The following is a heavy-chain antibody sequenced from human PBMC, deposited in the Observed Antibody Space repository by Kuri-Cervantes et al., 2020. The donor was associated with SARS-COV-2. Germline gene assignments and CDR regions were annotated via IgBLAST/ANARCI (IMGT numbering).Heavy chain of an antibody. Sequence: GESLKISCAASGFTFSSYAMHWVRQAPGKGLEWVAVISYDGSNKYYADSVKGRFTISRDNSKNTQYLQMNSLRAEDTAVYYCAREHPYSGSYYAPFDYWGQGTLVTVSS. CDR2: ISYDGSNK. D-gene: IGHD1-26*01. CDR3: AREHPYSGSYYAPFDY. V-gene: IGHV3-30-3*01. CDR1: GFTFSSYA. J-gene: IGHJ4*02.